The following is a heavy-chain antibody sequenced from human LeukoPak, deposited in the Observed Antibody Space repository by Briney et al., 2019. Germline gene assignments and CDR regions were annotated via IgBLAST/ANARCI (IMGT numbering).Heavy chain of an antibody. J-gene: IGHJ6*02. D-gene: IGHD2-2*01. V-gene: IGHV4-59*01. CDR1: GSSFSGFY. CDR3: ARDWWLGSPSLQGYLYGLDV. Sequence: PSETLSLTCSVSGSSFSGFYWTWIRQAPGKGLEWIGNIYNSESIEYNPSLKSRATISLDTSKNQFSLRLSSVTAADTAVYYCARDWWLGSPSLQGYLYGLDVWGHGTTVTVSS. CDR2: IYNSESI.